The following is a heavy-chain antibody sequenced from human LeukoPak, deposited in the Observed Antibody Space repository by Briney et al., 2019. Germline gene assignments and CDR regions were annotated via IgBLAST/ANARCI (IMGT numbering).Heavy chain of an antibody. Sequence: GGSLRLSCAASGFTFSSHWMNWVRQAPGKGLEWVANINMDGSEIYYVDSVKGRFTISRDNSKKSLNLQMNSLRAEDTAVYYCARGQVTAVTRLAAFDIWGQGTMAIVSS. J-gene: IGHJ3*02. CDR2: INMDGSEI. D-gene: IGHD4-17*01. CDR1: GFTFSSHW. CDR3: ARGQVTAVTRLAAFDI. V-gene: IGHV3-7*04.